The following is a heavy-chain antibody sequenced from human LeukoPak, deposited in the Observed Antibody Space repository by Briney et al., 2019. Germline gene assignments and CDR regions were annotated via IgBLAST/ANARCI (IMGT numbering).Heavy chain of an antibody. V-gene: IGHV3-23*01. CDR1: GYTFKGYG. Sequence: GGSLRLSCEASGYTFKGYGLTWVRQAPGKGLEWVSGISGSGGRGGRTYYADSVRGRFTISRDSSEKTLYLQMNSLRAEDTAVYYCAKVWYYDSSGLASFDYWGQGTLVTVSS. D-gene: IGHD3-22*01. J-gene: IGHJ4*02. CDR2: ISGSGGRGGRT. CDR3: AKVWYYDSSGLASFDY.